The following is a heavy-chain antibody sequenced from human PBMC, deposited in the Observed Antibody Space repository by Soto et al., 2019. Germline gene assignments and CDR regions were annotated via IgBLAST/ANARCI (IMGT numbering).Heavy chain of an antibody. CDR1: GFSFSKYA. D-gene: IGHD3-3*01. CDR3: AKGHDFWTTYSYYYGMYV. Sequence: GGSLRLSXAASGFSFSKYAMNWVRQAPGKGLEWVSGISSSGGSTAYGDSVKGRFTISRDNSKNTLYLQMNSLRADDAAVYFCAKGHDFWTTYSYYYGMYVWGQGTTVTVSS. J-gene: IGHJ6*02. V-gene: IGHV3-23*01. CDR2: ISSSGGST.